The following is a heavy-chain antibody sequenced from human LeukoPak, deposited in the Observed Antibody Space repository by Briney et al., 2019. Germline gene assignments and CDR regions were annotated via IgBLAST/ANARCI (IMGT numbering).Heavy chain of an antibody. CDR1: GFTFSSYA. D-gene: IGHD3-22*01. J-gene: IGHJ4*02. Sequence: GGSLRLSCAASGFTFSSYAMSWVRQAPGKGLEWVSAISGSGGSTYYADSVKGRFTISRDNSKNTLYLQMNSLRAEDTAVYYCAKLKAMIVGEYQDYWGQGTLVTVSS. V-gene: IGHV3-23*01. CDR2: ISGSGGST. CDR3: AKLKAMIVGEYQDY.